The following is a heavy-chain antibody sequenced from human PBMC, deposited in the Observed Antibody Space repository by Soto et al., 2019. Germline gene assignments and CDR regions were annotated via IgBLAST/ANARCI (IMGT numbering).Heavy chain of an antibody. D-gene: IGHD2-2*01. CDR1: GGTFSSYA. Sequence: SVKVSCKASGGTFSSYAISWVRQAPGQGLEWMGGIIPIFGTANYAQKFQGRVTITADESTSTAYMELSSLRSEDTAVYYCARVVVQLPENTPIYYYYGMDVWGQGTTVTVSS. CDR3: ARVVVQLPENTPIYYYYGMDV. CDR2: IIPIFGTA. J-gene: IGHJ6*02. V-gene: IGHV1-69*13.